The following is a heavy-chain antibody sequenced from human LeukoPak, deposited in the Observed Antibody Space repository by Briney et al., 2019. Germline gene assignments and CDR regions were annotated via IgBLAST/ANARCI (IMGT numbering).Heavy chain of an antibody. J-gene: IGHJ6*02. V-gene: IGHV3-11*01. CDR1: GFTFSDYY. D-gene: IGHD6-13*01. Sequence: GGSLRLSCAASGFTFSDYYMSWIRQAPGKGLEWVSYISGSGSTIYYADSVKGRFTISRDNAKNSLYLQMNSLRAEDTAVYYCARGSGSWSYYYYYYGMDVWGQGTTVTVSS. CDR2: ISGSGSTI. CDR3: ARGSGSWSYYYYYYGMDV.